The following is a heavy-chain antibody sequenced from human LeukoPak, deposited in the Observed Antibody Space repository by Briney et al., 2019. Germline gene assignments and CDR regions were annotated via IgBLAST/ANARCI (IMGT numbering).Heavy chain of an antibody. V-gene: IGHV3-30-3*01. J-gene: IGHJ4*02. CDR3: ARGKITMIVVVTTH. Sequence: PGGSLRLSCAASGFTFSSYAMHWVRQAPGKGLEWVAVISYDGSNKYYADSVKGRFTISRDNSKNTLYLQMNSLRAEDTAVYYCARGKITMIVVVTTHWGQGTLVTVSS. CDR1: GFTFSSYA. D-gene: IGHD3-22*01. CDR2: ISYDGSNK.